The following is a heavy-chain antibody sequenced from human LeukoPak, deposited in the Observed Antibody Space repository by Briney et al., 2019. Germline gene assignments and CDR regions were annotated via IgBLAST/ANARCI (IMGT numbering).Heavy chain of an antibody. J-gene: IGHJ3*02. CDR3: ARDKGVRAFDI. V-gene: IGHV4-30-4*02. Sequence: PSETLSLTRAVSGGSISSGGYYWSWIRQPPGKGLEWIGYIYYSGSTYYNPSLKSRVTISVDTSKNQFSLKLSSVTAADTAVYYCARDKGVRAFDIWGQGTMVTVSS. D-gene: IGHD3-16*01. CDR1: GGSISSGGYY. CDR2: IYYSGST.